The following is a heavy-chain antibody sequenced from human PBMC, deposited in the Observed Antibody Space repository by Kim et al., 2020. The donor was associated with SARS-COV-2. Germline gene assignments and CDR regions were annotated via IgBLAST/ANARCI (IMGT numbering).Heavy chain of an antibody. D-gene: IGHD4-4*01. V-gene: IGHV1-69*01. Sequence: AQKCQGRVTITADESTSTAYMELSSLRSEDTAVYYCARGYSTYYYYGMDVWGQGTTVTVSS. J-gene: IGHJ6*02. CDR3: ARGYSTYYYYGMDV.